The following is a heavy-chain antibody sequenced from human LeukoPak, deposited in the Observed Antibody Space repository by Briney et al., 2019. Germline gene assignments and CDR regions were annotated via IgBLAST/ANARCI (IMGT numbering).Heavy chain of an antibody. CDR2: ISYDGSDK. CDR3: ARGDQDDSSVDY. D-gene: IGHD6-6*01. V-gene: IGHV3-30*03. J-gene: IGHJ4*02. CDR1: GFTFSSYG. Sequence: PGRSLRLSCAASGFTFSSYGMHWVRQAPGKGLEWVALISYDGSDKYYADSVKGRFTISRDNSKNTLYLQMNSLRAEDTAVYYCARGDQDDSSVDYWGQGTLVTVSS.